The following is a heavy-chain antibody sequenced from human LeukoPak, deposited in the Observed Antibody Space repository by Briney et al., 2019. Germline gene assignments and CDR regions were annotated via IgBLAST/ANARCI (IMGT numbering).Heavy chain of an antibody. V-gene: IGHV3-7*01. CDR3: ARRRYGTGMDV. J-gene: IGHJ6*02. CDR1: GFTFSNYY. CDR2: IMQDGSEK. Sequence: GGSPRLSCAASGFTFSNYYMGWVRQAPGKGLEWVANIMQDGSEKYYVDSVKGRFTISRDNAKNSVYLQMNSLRAEDTALYYCARRRYGTGMDVWGQGTTVTVSS. D-gene: IGHD3-10*01.